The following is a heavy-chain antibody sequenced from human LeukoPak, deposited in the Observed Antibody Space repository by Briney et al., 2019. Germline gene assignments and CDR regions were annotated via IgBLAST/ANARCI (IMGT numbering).Heavy chain of an antibody. V-gene: IGHV3-30*02. CDR1: GFIFSNYA. J-gene: IGHJ6*03. CDR3: AKDEVVPGYYYTDV. Sequence: GGSLTLACAASGFIFSNYAMQWVRQAPGMGLEWVAFIRYDGSNTYYADSVKGRFTISRDNSKNTMYLQMNRLNAEDTAVYYCAKDEVVPGYYYTDVWGRGTTVTISS. D-gene: IGHD2-2*01. CDR2: IRYDGSNT.